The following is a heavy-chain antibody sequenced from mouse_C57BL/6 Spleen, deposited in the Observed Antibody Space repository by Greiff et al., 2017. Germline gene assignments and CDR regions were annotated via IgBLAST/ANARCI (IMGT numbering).Heavy chain of an antibody. V-gene: IGHV1-64*01. CDR1: GYTFTSYW. CDR3: ARYYGSSYEDY. D-gene: IGHD1-1*01. J-gene: IGHJ2*01. Sequence: QVQLQQPGAELVKPGASVKLSCKASGYTFTSYWMHWVKQRPGQGLEWIGMIHPNSGSTNYNEKFKSKATLTVDKSSSTAYMQLSSLTSEDSAVYYCARYYGSSYEDYWGQGTTLTVSS. CDR2: IHPNSGST.